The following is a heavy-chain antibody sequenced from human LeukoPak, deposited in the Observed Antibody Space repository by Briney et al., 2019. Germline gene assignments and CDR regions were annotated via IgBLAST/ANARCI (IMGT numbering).Heavy chain of an antibody. CDR2: INPSGGST. CDR3: ARGFGRGVIYDY. CDR1: GYTFTSYY. J-gene: IGHJ4*02. Sequence: ASVKVSCKASGYTFTSYYMHWVRQAPGQGLEWMGIINPSGGSTNYAQKFQGRVTITADKSTSTAYMELSSLRSEDTAVYYCARGFGRGVIYDYWGQGTLVTVSS. V-gene: IGHV1-46*01. D-gene: IGHD3-16*02.